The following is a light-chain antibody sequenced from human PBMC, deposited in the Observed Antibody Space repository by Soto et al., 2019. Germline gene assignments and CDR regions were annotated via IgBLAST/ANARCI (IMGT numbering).Light chain of an antibody. Sequence: QSALTQPASVSGSPGQSITISCTGTSSDIGAYNFVSWYQQHPGKAPKLMLYDVNIRPSGVSNRFSGSKSGNTASLTISGPQAEDEADYYFTSCTTSTTMIFGGGTQLTVL. V-gene: IGLV2-14*03. CDR2: DVN. J-gene: IGLJ2*01. CDR3: TSCTTSTTMI. CDR1: SSDIGAYNF.